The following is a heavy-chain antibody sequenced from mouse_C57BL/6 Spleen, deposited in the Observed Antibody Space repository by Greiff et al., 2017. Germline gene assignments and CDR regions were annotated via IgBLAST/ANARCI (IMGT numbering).Heavy chain of an antibody. V-gene: IGHV1-18*01. CDR2: INPNNGGT. CDR1: GYTFTDYN. J-gene: IGHJ2*01. D-gene: IGHD1-1*01. Sequence: EVQLQQSGPELVKPGASVKIPCKASGYTFTDYNMDWVKQSHGKSLEWIGDINPNNGGTIYNQKFKGKATLTVDKSSSTAYMELRSLTSEDTAVYYCARPYYGSSPPFDYWGQGTTLTVSS. CDR3: ARPYYGSSPPFDY.